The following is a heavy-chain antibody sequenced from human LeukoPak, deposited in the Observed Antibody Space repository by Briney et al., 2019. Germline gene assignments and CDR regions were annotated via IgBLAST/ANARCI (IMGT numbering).Heavy chain of an antibody. CDR3: ARESREFIGVIIPPYFDY. J-gene: IGHJ4*02. V-gene: IGHV4-61*02. CDR1: GGSISSGTYY. CDR2: IYTSGNT. Sequence: PSETLSLTCTVSGGSISSGTYYWSWIRQPAGKGLEWIGRIYTSGNTNYNPPLKSRVTISVDTSKNQFSLKLSSVTAADTAVYYCARESREFIGVIIPPYFDYWGQGTLVTVSS. D-gene: IGHD3-10*01.